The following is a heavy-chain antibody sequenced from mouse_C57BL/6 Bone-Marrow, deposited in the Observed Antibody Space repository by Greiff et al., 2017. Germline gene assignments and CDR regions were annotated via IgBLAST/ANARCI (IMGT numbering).Heavy chain of an antibody. CDR2: INPGSGGT. J-gene: IGHJ3*01. Sequence: QVQLQQSGAELVRPGTSVKVSCKASGYAFTNYLIEWVKQRPGQGLEWIGVINPGSGGTNYNEKFKGKATLTADKSSSTAYMQLSSLTSEVSAVYFCAREDDGYYWFAYWGRGTLVTVSA. CDR1: GYAFTNYL. V-gene: IGHV1-54*01. CDR3: AREDDGYYWFAY. D-gene: IGHD2-3*01.